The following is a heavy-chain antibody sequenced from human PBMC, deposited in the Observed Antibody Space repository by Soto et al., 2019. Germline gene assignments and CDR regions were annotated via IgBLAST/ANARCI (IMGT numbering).Heavy chain of an antibody. Sequence: GASVKVSCKASGYTFTGYYMHWVRRAPGQGLEWMGWINPNSGGTNYAQKFQGWVTMTRDTSISTAYTELSRLRSDDTAVYYCAREDSSGWYHYYGMDVWGQGTTVTVSS. CDR2: INPNSGGT. J-gene: IGHJ6*02. CDR3: AREDSSGWYHYYGMDV. CDR1: GYTFTGYY. V-gene: IGHV1-2*04. D-gene: IGHD6-19*01.